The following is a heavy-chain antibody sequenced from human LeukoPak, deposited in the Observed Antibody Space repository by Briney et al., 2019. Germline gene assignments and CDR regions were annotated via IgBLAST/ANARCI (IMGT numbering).Heavy chain of an antibody. D-gene: IGHD3-16*01. CDR3: ARWGGVTDY. Sequence: GGSLRLSCAASGFTFENYWMSWVRQAPGKGPEWVANIKQDGSVEHYLDSVKGRFTISRDNAKSSLILQMNSLRAEDTAVYYCARWGGVTDYWGQGTLVTVSS. J-gene: IGHJ4*02. V-gene: IGHV3-7*01. CDR2: IKQDGSVE. CDR1: GFTFENYW.